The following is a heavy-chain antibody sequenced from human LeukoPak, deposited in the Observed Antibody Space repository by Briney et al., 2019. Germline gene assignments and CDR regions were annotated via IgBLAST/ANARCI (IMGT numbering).Heavy chain of an antibody. Sequence: GGSLRLSCAASGFSFSEHYMVWIRQAPGKGLQWLGYISSRRYSTYYAESVEGRITISRDNAKNSVHLQMSSLTVDDTAVYYCARDDPSNDYGDFDYWGQGTLVTVSS. V-gene: IGHV3-11*01. CDR2: ISSRRYST. CDR3: ARDDPSNDYGDFDY. CDR1: GFSFSEHY. D-gene: IGHD4-17*01. J-gene: IGHJ4*02.